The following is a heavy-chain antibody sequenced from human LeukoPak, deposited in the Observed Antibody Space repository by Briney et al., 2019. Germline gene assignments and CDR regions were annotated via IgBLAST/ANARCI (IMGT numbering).Heavy chain of an antibody. CDR3: ARDGWIQLWLV. V-gene: IGHV4-39*07. Sequence: SSETLSLTCTVSGGSISSSSYYWGWIRQPPGKGLEWIGSIYYSGSTYYNPSLKSRVTISVDTSKNQFSLKLSSVTAADTAVYYCARDGWIQLWLVWGRGTLVTASS. D-gene: IGHD5-18*01. CDR2: IYYSGST. CDR1: GGSISSSSYY. J-gene: IGHJ4*02.